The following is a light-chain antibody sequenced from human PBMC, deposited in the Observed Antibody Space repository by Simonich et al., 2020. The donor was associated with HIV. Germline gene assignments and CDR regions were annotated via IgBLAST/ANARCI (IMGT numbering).Light chain of an antibody. CDR1: SSDVGSYNL. V-gene: IGLV2-23*03. CDR3: CSYAGSSTFHVV. Sequence: QSALTQPASVSGSPGQSITISCPGTSSDVGSYNLVSWYQQHPGKAPKLMIYEGSKRHSGVSNRFSGSKSGNTASLTISGLQAEDEADYYCCSYAGSSTFHVVFGGGTKLTVL. CDR2: EGS. J-gene: IGLJ2*01.